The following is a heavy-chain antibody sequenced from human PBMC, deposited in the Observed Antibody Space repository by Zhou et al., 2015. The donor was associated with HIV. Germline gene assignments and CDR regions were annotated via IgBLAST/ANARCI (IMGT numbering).Heavy chain of an antibody. CDR3: ARDRVLGGDRYSYGYEGRTFDY. CDR2: IIPIFGTA. V-gene: IGHV1-69*12. J-gene: IGHJ4*02. CDR1: GGTFNSYA. Sequence: QVQLVQSGAEVKKPGSSVKVSCKASGGTFNSYAITWVRQAPGQGLEWMGGIIPIFGTANYAQKFQGRVTITADESTSTAYMELSSLRSEDTAVYYCARDRVLGGDRYSYGYEGRTFDYWGQGTLVTVSS. D-gene: IGHD5-18*01.